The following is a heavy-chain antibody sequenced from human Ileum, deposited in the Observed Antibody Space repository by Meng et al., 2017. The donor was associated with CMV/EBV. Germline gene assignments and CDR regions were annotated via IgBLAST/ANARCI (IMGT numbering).Heavy chain of an antibody. D-gene: IGHD1-14*01. CDR2: IYTNGRA. CDR3: TSEPPGE. V-gene: IGHV4-61*02. Sequence: VLLQQSGPGLVKPSQSLSLTCVVSGGSVNSGNYYWGWVRQPAGKGLEWIGRIYTNGRAGYNPSLKSRVTIPMDTSDNQFSLTLNSVTAADTAVYYCTSEPPGEWGRGTLVTVPS. J-gene: IGHJ4*02. CDR1: GGSVNSGNYY.